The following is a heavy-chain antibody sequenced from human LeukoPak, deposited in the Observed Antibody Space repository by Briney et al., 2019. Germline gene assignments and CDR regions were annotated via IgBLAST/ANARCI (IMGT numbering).Heavy chain of an antibody. V-gene: IGHV1-24*01. J-gene: IGHJ6*04. D-gene: IGHD3-10*01. Sequence: GASVKVSCKVSGCTLTELSMHWVRQAPGKGLEWMGGFDPEDGETIYAQKFQGRVTMTEDTSTDTAYMELSSLRSEDTAVYYCATGGITMVRGVIITGPYGMDVWGKGTTVTVSS. CDR1: GCTLTELS. CDR2: FDPEDGET. CDR3: ATGGITMVRGVIITGPYGMDV.